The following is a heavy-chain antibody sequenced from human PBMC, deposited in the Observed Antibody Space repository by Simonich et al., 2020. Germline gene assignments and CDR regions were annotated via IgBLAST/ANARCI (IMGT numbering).Heavy chain of an antibody. J-gene: IGHJ6*02. V-gene: IGHV4-38-2*01. CDR3: ARVGYSNYYSYGMDV. CDR2: IYHRGRT. Sequence: QVQLQESGPGLVKPSETLSLTCAVSGYSISSGYYWGWIRQPPGKGLEGIGSIYHRGRTYHTPSLKSRVTISVDTSKTQFSLKLSSVTAADTAVYYCARVGYSNYYSYGMDVWGQGTTVTVSS. CDR1: GYSISSGYY. D-gene: IGHD6-13*01.